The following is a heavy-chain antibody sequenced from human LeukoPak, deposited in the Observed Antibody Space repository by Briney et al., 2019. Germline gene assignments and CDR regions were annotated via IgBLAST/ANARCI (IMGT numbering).Heavy chain of an antibody. CDR1: GFTFSSYG. J-gene: IGHJ4*02. D-gene: IGHD3-10*01. CDR3: AKDLPKGWEVRGVSLDY. Sequence: GGSLRLSCAASGFTFSSYGMHWVRQAPGKGLEWVAFIRYDGNNKYYADSVKGRFTISRDNSKNTLYLQMNSLRAEDTAVYYCAKDLPKGWEVRGVSLDYWGQGTLVTVSS. CDR2: IRYDGNNK. V-gene: IGHV3-30*02.